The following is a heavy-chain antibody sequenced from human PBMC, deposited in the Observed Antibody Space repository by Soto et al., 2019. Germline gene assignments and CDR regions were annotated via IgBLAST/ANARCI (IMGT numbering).Heavy chain of an antibody. Sequence: EVQLLESGGGLVQPGGSLRLSCAASGFTFSSYAMSWVRQAPGKGLEWVSAISGSGSSTYYADSVKGRFTISRDNSKNTLYLQMNSLIAEDTAVYYCANLDTAMVFYYYYYCMDVWGQGTTVTVSS. CDR2: ISGSGSST. CDR1: GFTFSSYA. J-gene: IGHJ6*02. CDR3: ANLDTAMVFYYYYYCMDV. D-gene: IGHD5-18*01. V-gene: IGHV3-23*01.